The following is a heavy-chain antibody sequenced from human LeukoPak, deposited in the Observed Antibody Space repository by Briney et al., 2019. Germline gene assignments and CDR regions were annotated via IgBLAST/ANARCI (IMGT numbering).Heavy chain of an antibody. J-gene: IGHJ4*02. Sequence: GGSLRLSCAASGFTFSSYWMHWVRQAPGKGLVWVSRINTGRSTTDYADSVKGRFTISRDNAKNTLYLQMNSLRAEDTAVYYCSRDLRGRDDYWGQGILVIVSS. CDR2: INTGRSTT. D-gene: IGHD5-24*01. CDR1: GFTFSSYW. V-gene: IGHV3-74*01. CDR3: SRDLRGRDDY.